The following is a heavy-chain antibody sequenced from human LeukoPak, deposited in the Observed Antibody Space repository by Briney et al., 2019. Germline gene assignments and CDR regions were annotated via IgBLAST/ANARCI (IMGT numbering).Heavy chain of an antibody. CDR3: AKDLYCSSTSCYMDV. CDR1: GFTVSSNY. D-gene: IGHD2-2*01. V-gene: IGHV3-53*01. CDR2: IYSGGST. J-gene: IGHJ6*03. Sequence: GGSLRLSCAASGFTVSSNYMSWVRQAPGKGLEWVSVIYSGGSTYYADSVKGRFTISRDNSKNTPYLQMNSLRAEDTAVYYCAKDLYCSSTSCYMDVWGKGTTVTVSS.